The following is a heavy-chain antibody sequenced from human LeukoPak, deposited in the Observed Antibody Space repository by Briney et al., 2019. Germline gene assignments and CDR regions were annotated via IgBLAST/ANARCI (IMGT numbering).Heavy chain of an antibody. V-gene: IGHV1-2*02. Sequence: ASVKVSCKASGYTFTGYYMHWVRQAPGQGLEGRGWINPNSGGTNYAQKFQGRVTMTRDTSISTAYTELSRLRSDDTAVYYCARGFTRYCSGGSCYCEDYWGQGTLVTVSS. J-gene: IGHJ4*02. CDR2: INPNSGGT. CDR1: GYTFTGYY. CDR3: ARGFTRYCSGGSCYCEDY. D-gene: IGHD2-15*01.